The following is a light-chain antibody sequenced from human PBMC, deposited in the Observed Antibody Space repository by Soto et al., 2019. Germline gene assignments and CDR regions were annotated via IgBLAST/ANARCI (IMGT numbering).Light chain of an antibody. V-gene: IGKV3-11*01. J-gene: IGKJ2*01. CDR3: QQRSNWPPYT. Sequence: EIVLTQAPATLSLSPGERATLSCRASQSVSSYLAWYQQKPGQAPRLLIYDASTRATGIPARFSGSGSETDFSLTISSLEPEDFAVYYCQQRSNWPPYTFGQGTKLEIK. CDR2: DAS. CDR1: QSVSSY.